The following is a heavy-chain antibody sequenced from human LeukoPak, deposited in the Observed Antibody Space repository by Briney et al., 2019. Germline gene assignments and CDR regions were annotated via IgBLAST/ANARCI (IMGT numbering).Heavy chain of an antibody. V-gene: IGHV4-59*01. CDR2: IYYSGST. CDR1: GGSISSYY. Sequence: SETLSLTCTVSGGSISSYYWSWIRQPPGKGLEWIGYIYYSGSTNYNPSLKSRVTISVDTSKNQFSLKLSSVTAADTAVYYCARGPTYYDILTGYYTPYFDYWGQGTLVTVSS. D-gene: IGHD3-9*01. J-gene: IGHJ4*02. CDR3: ARGPTYYDILTGYYTPYFDY.